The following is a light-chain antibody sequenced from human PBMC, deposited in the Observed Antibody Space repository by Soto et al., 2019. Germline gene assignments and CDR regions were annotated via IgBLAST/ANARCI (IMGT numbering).Light chain of an antibody. CDR3: CSFAGTYSYV. V-gene: IGLV2-11*01. CDR2: DVS. CDR1: SSDVGGYNY. Sequence: QSALTQPRSVSGSPGQSVTVSCTGTSSDVGGYNYVSWYQLHPGKTPKLIIYDVSKRPLGVPDRFSGSKSGKTASLTIAGLQAEDEADYYCCSFAGTYSYVFGTGTKVTVL. J-gene: IGLJ1*01.